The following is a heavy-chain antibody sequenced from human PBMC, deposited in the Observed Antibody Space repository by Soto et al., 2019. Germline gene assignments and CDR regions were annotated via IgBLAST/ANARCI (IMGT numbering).Heavy chain of an antibody. CDR3: AKAREVTLVRISLAK. V-gene: IGHV3-53*01. J-gene: IGHJ4*02. CDR1: GFIVSTNY. CDR2: IYSDGRT. D-gene: IGHD3-10*01. Sequence: PGGSLRLSCAASGFIVSTNYMSWVRQAPGKGLEWVSIIYSDGRTYYPDSVKGRFTISRDNSKNTLYLQMNSLRAEDTAMYFCAKAREVTLVRISLAKWGQGTLVTVSS.